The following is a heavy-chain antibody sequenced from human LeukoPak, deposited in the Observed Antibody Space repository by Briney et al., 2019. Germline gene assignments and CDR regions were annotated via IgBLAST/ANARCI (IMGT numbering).Heavy chain of an antibody. CDR2: SSVGGQQ. Sequence: SSVGGQQYYADSVKGRFTISADTSKNTLYLQMDSLRVEDTALYYCARALAGAPSDLWGRGTVVAVSS. CDR3: ARALAGAPSDL. V-gene: IGHV3-30*01. J-gene: IGHJ2*01.